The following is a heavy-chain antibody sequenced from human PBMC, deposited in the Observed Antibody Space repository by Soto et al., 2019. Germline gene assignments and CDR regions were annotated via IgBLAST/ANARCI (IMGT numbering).Heavy chain of an antibody. CDR2: TYYRSRWYN. CDR1: GESVSSDMSA. Sequence: PSQTLSLTCGISGESVSSDMSAWNWIRLSPSRGLEWLGRTYYRSRWYNEYAVSVKSRITINPDTSKNQFSLQLNSVTPEDTAVYYCARDHVGSPGDYWGQGTLVTVSS. D-gene: IGHD1-26*01. J-gene: IGHJ4*02. V-gene: IGHV6-1*01. CDR3: ARDHVGSPGDY.